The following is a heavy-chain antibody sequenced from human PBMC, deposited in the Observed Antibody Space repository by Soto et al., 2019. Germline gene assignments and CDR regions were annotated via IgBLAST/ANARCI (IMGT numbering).Heavy chain of an antibody. D-gene: IGHD3-3*01. Sequence: GSLRLSCAASGFTFSKYALTWVRQSPGKGLEWVSSISSSSSYIYYADSVKGRFTISRDNAKNSLYLQMNSLRAEDTAVYYCARTLPYYDFWSGYSLAGDYWGQGTLVTVSS. J-gene: IGHJ4*02. CDR3: ARTLPYYDFWSGYSLAGDY. CDR1: GFTFSKYA. V-gene: IGHV3-21*01. CDR2: ISSSSSYI.